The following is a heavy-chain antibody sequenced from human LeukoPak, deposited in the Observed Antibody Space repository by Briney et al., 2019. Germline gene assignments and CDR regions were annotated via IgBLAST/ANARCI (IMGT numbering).Heavy chain of an antibody. J-gene: IGHJ4*02. Sequence: GGSLRLSCAASGFTFSSYAMSWVRQAPGKGLEWVSAISVSGGSTDYADSVKGRFTISRDNAKNSLYLQMNSLRAEDTAVYYCARGALGGIQLWFGDYWGQGTLVTVSS. V-gene: IGHV3-23*01. D-gene: IGHD5-18*01. CDR2: ISVSGGST. CDR3: ARGALGGIQLWFGDY. CDR1: GFTFSSYA.